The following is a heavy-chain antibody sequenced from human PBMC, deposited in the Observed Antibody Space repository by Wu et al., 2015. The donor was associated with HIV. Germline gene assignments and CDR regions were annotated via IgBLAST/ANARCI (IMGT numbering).Heavy chain of an antibody. D-gene: IGHD2-2*01. V-gene: IGHV1-69*13. CDR3: ATDQLLLYMAY. Sequence: QVQLVQSGPEVKKPGSSVKVSCKASGGTFSSYGISWVRQAPGQGLEWMGRIVPIFGTANYAQKFQGRVTIIADEVTSTAYMELSSLRSEDTAMYYCATDQLLLYMAYWGQGTLVTVSS. J-gene: IGHJ4*02. CDR1: GGTFSSYG. CDR2: IVPIFGTA.